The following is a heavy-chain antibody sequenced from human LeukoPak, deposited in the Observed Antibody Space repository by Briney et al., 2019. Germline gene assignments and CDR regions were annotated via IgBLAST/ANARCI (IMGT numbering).Heavy chain of an antibody. Sequence: PGGSLRLSCAASGLTFSSYAMSWVRQAPGKGLEWVSAISGSGGSTYYADSAKGRFTISRDNSKNTLYLQMNSLRAEDTAVYYCAKAGYFDWLFLFDYWGQGTLVTVSS. J-gene: IGHJ4*02. D-gene: IGHD3-9*01. CDR2: ISGSGGST. CDR3: AKAGYFDWLFLFDY. CDR1: GLTFSSYA. V-gene: IGHV3-23*01.